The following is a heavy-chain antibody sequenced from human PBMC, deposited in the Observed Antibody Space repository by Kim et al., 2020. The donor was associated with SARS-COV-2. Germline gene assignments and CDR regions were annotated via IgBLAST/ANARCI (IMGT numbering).Heavy chain of an antibody. CDR1: GGSFSGYY. CDR2: INHSGST. D-gene: IGHD3-22*01. V-gene: IGHV4-34*01. CDR3: AIWGGHSSGYYLGY. J-gene: IGHJ4*02. Sequence: SETLSLTCAVYGGSFSGYYWSWIRQPPGKGLEWIGEINHSGSTNYNPSLKSRVTISVDTSKNQFSLKLSSVTAADTAVYYCAIWGGHSSGYYLGYWGQGTLCTVSS.